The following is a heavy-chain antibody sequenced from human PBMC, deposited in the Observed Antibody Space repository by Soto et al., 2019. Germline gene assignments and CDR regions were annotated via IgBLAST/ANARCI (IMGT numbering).Heavy chain of an antibody. CDR1: GFTFSSYS. J-gene: IGHJ3*02. Sequence: GGSLRLSCAASGFTFSSYSMNWVRQAPGKGLEWVSSISSSSSYIYYADSVKGRFTISRDNAKNSLYLQMNSLRAEDTAVYYCARLGYCSSTSCAHYAFDIWGQGTMVTVSS. V-gene: IGHV3-21*01. CDR3: ARLGYCSSTSCAHYAFDI. D-gene: IGHD2-2*01. CDR2: ISSSSSYI.